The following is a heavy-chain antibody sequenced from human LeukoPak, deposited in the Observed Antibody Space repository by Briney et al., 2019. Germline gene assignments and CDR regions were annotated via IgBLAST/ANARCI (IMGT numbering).Heavy chain of an antibody. CDR1: GFTFSSYG. J-gene: IGHJ3*02. D-gene: IGHD6-6*01. CDR3: ARRTARPQGAFDI. Sequence: GGALRLSCAASGFTFSSYGMHWVRQAPGKGLEWVAFIRYDGSNKYYADSVKGRFTISRDNSKNTLYLQMNSLRAEDTAVYYCARRTARPQGAFDIWGQGTMVTVSS. CDR2: IRYDGSNK. V-gene: IGHV3-30*02.